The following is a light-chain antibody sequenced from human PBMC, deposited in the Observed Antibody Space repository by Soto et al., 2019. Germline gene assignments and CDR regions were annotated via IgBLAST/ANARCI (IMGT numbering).Light chain of an antibody. J-gene: IGKJ1*01. CDR2: AAS. CDR1: QSVSSSY. CDR3: QQYGLSPRT. Sequence: EIVLTQSPGTLSLSPGERATLSCRASQSVSSSYLAWYQQKPGQAPRLFIYAASIRATGIPDRFSGSGSGTDFTITISSLEPEECAVYYCQQYGLSPRTFGRGTKVEIK. V-gene: IGKV3-20*01.